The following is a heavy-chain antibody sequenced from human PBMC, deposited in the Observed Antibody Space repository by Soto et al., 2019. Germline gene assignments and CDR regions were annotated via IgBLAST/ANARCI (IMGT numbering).Heavy chain of an antibody. CDR3: AKVSLAGSGGSRGRQPFDY. Sequence: EVQLLESGGDLVQPGGSLRLSCKASEFSFSTYALSWVRQAPGKGLEWVSGLSAGGGITYYADSVKGRFTVSRDNSRNTLYLQLNSLRADDTAVYYCAKVSLAGSGGSRGRQPFDYWGQGTLVSVSS. CDR1: EFSFSTYA. V-gene: IGHV3-23*01. CDR2: LSAGGGIT. D-gene: IGHD2-15*01. J-gene: IGHJ4*02.